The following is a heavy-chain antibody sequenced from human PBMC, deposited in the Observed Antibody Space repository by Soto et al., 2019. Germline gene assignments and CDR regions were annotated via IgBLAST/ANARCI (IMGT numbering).Heavy chain of an antibody. CDR2: ISGNSGDT. CDR1: GYSFTTYG. CDR3: AKTRGDIFDA. J-gene: IGHJ3*01. V-gene: IGHV1-18*01. Sequence: QVQLVQSGPEVKKPGASVKVSCKTSGYSFTTYGVRWVRQAPGQGLEWMAWISGNSGDTRFAQNFQDRVTLTTDTSTSTAYMELRSLTSDDTAVYYCAKTRGDIFDAWGQGTMVIVSS. D-gene: IGHD2-21*01.